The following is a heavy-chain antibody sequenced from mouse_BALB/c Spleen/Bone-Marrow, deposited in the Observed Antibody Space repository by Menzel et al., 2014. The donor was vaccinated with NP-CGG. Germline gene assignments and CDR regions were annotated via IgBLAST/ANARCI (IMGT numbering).Heavy chain of an antibody. CDR3: ARSSYNDDFDY. J-gene: IGHJ2*01. V-gene: IGHV1-69*02. CDR1: GYTFTDYY. CDR2: IDPANGYT. Sequence: QVQLQQSGAELVRPGASVKMSCKASGYTFTDYYMHWVKQRPEQGLEWIGWIDPANGYTNYNQKFKGKATLTVDKSSSTAYMHLSSLTSEDSAVYYCARSSYNDDFDYWGQGTTLTVSS. D-gene: IGHD1-1*01.